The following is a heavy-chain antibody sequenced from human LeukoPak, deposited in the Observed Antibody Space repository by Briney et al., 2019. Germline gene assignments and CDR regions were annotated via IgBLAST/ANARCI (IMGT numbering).Heavy chain of an antibody. V-gene: IGHV3-23*01. J-gene: IGHJ3*02. CDR1: GFTFSSYG. CDR2: ISGSGGCT. Sequence: GGTLRLSCAASGFTFSSYGMSWVRQAPGKGLEGVSAISGSGGCTYYADSVKGRFTISRDNSKNTLDLQMNSLRAEDTAVYYCARDEGHDAFDIWGQGTMVTVSS. CDR3: ARDEGHDAFDI.